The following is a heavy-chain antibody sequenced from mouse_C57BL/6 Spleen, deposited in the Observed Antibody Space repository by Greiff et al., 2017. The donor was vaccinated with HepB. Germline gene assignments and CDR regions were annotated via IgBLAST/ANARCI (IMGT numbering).Heavy chain of an antibody. CDR1: GYTFTDYY. Sequence: VQLKQSGPVLVKPGASVKMSCKASGYTFTDYYMNWVKQSHGKSLEWIGVINPYNGGTSYNQKFKGKATLTVDKSSSTAYMELNSLTSEDSAVYYCARGYDGYPVAYWGQGTLVTVSA. CDR3: ARGYDGYPVAY. V-gene: IGHV1-19*01. D-gene: IGHD2-3*01. CDR2: INPYNGGT. J-gene: IGHJ3*01.